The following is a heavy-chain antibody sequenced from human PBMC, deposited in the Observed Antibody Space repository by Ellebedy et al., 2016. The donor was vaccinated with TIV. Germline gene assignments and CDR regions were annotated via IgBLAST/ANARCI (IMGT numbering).Heavy chain of an antibody. J-gene: IGHJ5*01. V-gene: IGHV3-7*01. CDR1: GFSLRSYW. D-gene: IGHD4-17*01. Sequence: GESLKISCAASGFSLRSYWMRWVRQAQGKGLEWVANIYQDGGVQYYVDSVKGRFTISRDNADNSLFLQMNSLRAEETAVYYCARRGSYGDYAVQINSWFDTWGRGTLVAVSS. CDR2: IYQDGGVQ. CDR3: ARRGSYGDYAVQINSWFDT.